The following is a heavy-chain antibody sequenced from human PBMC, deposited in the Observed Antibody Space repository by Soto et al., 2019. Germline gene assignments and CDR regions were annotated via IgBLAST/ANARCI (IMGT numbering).Heavy chain of an antibody. V-gene: IGHV3-21*01. CDR2: ISSSSSYI. Sequence: PGGSLRLSCAASGFTFSSYSMNWVRQAPGKGLEWVSSISSSSSYIYYADSVKGRFTISRDNAKNSLYLQMNSLRAEDTAVYYCARKFLMATSSYWYFDLWGRGTLVTVSS. J-gene: IGHJ2*01. CDR1: GFTFSSYS. D-gene: IGHD5-12*01. CDR3: ARKFLMATSSYWYFDL.